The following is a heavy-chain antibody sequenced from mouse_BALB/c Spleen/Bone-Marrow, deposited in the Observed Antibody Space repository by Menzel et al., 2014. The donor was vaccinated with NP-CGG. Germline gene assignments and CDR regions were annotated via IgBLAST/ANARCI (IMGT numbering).Heavy chain of an antibody. Sequence: LEESGTELAKPGASVKMSCKASGYTFTSYWMHWVKQRPGQGLEWIGYINPSTGYTEYNQKFKDKATLTADKSSSTAYMQLSSLTSEDSAVYYCAREGYDPWFAYWGQGTLVTVSA. J-gene: IGHJ3*01. V-gene: IGHV1-7*01. D-gene: IGHD2-14*01. CDR3: AREGYDPWFAY. CDR2: INPSTGYT. CDR1: GYTFTSYW.